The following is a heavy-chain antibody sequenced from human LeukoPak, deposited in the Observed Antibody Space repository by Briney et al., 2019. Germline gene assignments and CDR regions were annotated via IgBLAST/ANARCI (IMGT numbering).Heavy chain of an antibody. V-gene: IGHV4-59*01. CDR2: IYYSGST. Sequence: SETLSLTCTVPGGSISTYYWSWIRQPPGEGLEWVGYIYYSGSTNYNPSLKSRVTISVDTSKNQFSLKLSSVTAADTAVFYCARVMYPTVTQHYYYYYYMDVWGKGTTVTVSS. D-gene: IGHD1-1*01. CDR1: GGSISTYY. J-gene: IGHJ6*03. CDR3: ARVMYPTVTQHYYYYYYMDV.